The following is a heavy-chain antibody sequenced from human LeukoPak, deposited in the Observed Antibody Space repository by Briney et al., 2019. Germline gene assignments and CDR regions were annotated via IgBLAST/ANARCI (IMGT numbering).Heavy chain of an antibody. D-gene: IGHD2/OR15-2a*01. CDR2: INSDGSTT. CDR3: ARRPDSKEAFDI. Sequence: PGGSLRLSCTASGFTFDDYGMSWVRQAPGKGLVWVSRINSDGSTTSYADSVKGRFTISRDNAKSTLYLQANSLRAGDTAVYYCARRPDSKEAFDIWGQGTMVTVSS. V-gene: IGHV3-74*01. J-gene: IGHJ3*02. CDR1: GFTFDDYG.